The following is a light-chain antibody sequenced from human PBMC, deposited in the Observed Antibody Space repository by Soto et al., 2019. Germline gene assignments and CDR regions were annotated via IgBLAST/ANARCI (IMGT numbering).Light chain of an antibody. Sequence: QSALTQPASVSGSPRQSITISCTGTSSDVGSYNLVSWYQHHPGKAPKLMIYEGSKRPSGVSNRFYGSKSGNTASLTISGLQAEDEADYYCCSYAGSYVFGTGTKLTVL. J-gene: IGLJ1*01. V-gene: IGLV2-23*01. CDR3: CSYAGSYV. CDR1: SSDVGSYNL. CDR2: EGS.